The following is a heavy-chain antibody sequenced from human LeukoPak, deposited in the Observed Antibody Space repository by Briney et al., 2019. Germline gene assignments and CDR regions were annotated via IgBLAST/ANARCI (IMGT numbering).Heavy chain of an antibody. CDR1: GFTFSTNA. CDR2: ISSNGDNT. Sequence: GGSLRLSCSVSGFTFSTNAMHWVRQAPGKGLEYVSAISSNGDNTYYADSVKGRFTISRDNSKNTLYLQMSSLRADDTAVYYCVRGTGYWGQGTLVTVSS. J-gene: IGHJ4*02. V-gene: IGHV3-64D*06. CDR3: VRGTGY.